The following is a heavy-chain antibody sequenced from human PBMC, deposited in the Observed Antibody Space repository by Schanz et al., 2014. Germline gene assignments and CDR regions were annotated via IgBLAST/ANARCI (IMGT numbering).Heavy chain of an antibody. Sequence: QVQLVQSGAEVKKPGASVKVSCKASGYTFTGHYMHWVRQAPGQGLEWMGRINPNSGGTNYAQKCQGRVTMTWDTSTSTAYMELRRLRSDDTAVYYCARDPYPIGAMVSRFLAYWGQGTLVTVSS. CDR1: GYTFTGHY. J-gene: IGHJ4*02. D-gene: IGHD5-18*01. V-gene: IGHV1-2*06. CDR2: INPNSGGT. CDR3: ARDPYPIGAMVSRFLAY.